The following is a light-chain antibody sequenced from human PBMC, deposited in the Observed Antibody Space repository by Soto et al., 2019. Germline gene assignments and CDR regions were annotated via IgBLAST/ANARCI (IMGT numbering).Light chain of an antibody. CDR1: QSVSTN. CDR2: GSS. CDR3: QQYNSYSWT. J-gene: IGKJ1*01. V-gene: IGKV3-15*01. Sequence: EIVMTQSPATPSLSPGERATLSCRASQSVSTNLAWYQQKPGQSPRLLIYGSSPRATGIPARFSGSGSGTECTLTISSLQPDDFAAYYCQQYNSYSWTFGQGTKVDIK.